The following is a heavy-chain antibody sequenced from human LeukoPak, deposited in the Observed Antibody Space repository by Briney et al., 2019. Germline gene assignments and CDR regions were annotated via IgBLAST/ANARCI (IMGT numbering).Heavy chain of an antibody. J-gene: IGHJ3*02. CDR2: SKNDGSST. CDR3: ARELPRIGGQTDASDI. CDR1: GFTSSGDW. V-gene: IGHV3-74*01. Sequence: GGSLRLSCAVSGFTSSGDWMHWVRQAPGKGLVWVSRSKNDGSSTSYADPVKGGFTISRDNAKNTLYLQMNSLRAEDTAVYYCARELPRIGGQTDASDIWGQGTMVTVS. D-gene: IGHD3-16*01.